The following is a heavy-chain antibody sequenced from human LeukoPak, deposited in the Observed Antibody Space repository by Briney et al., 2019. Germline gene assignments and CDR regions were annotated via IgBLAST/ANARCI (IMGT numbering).Heavy chain of an antibody. CDR2: IVGSGGDI. D-gene: IGHD3-9*01. V-gene: IGHV3-23*01. CDR3: AKDLKAGDGIWLNDC. CDR1: GFTFSSFA. J-gene: IGHJ4*02. Sequence: GGSLRLSCAASGFTFSSFAMSWVRRAPGKGLGWVSGIVGSGGDIYHADSVKGRFTISRDNSKNTLYLQMSSLRAEDTAVYYCAKDLKAGDGIWLNDCWGQGTLVTVSP.